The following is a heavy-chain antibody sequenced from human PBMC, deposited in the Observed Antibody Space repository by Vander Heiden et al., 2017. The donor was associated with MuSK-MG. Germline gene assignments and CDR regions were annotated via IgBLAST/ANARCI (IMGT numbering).Heavy chain of an antibody. V-gene: IGHV1-2*02. Sequence: QVQLVQSGAEVKKPGASVKVSCKASGYTFTGYYMHWVRQAPGQGLEWMGWINPNSGGTNYAQKFQGRVTMTRDTSISTAYMELSRLRSEDTAVYYCAKVGLGDTDYYGMDVWGQGTTVTVYS. CDR2: INPNSGGT. D-gene: IGHD3-16*01. CDR1: GYTFTGYY. J-gene: IGHJ6*02. CDR3: AKVGLGDTDYYGMDV.